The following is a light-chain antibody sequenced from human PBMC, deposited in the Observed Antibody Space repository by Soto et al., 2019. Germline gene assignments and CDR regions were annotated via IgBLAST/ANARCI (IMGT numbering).Light chain of an antibody. Sequence: EIVMTQSPATLSVSPGERATLSCRASQTVRNNYLAWYQQKPGQAPRLLIYDASSRATGIPDRFSGGGSGTDFTLTISRLEPEDFAVYYCLQYGSSPHTFGQGTRLEIK. CDR3: LQYGSSPHT. V-gene: IGKV3-20*01. J-gene: IGKJ5*01. CDR1: QTVRNNY. CDR2: DAS.